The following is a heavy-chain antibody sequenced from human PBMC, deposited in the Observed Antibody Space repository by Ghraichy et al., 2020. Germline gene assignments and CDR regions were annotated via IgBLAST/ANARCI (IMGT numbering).Heavy chain of an antibody. J-gene: IGHJ6*02. D-gene: IGHD6-6*01. CDR1: GGTFSSYA. CDR3: ASAPYSSSSNDYYYYGMDV. V-gene: IGHV1-69*13. Sequence: SVKVSCKASGGTFSSYAISWVRQALGQGLEWMGGIIPIFGTANYAQKFQGRVTITADESTSTAYMELSSLRSEDTAVYYCASAPYSSSSNDYYYYGMDVWGQGTTVTVSS. CDR2: IIPIFGTA.